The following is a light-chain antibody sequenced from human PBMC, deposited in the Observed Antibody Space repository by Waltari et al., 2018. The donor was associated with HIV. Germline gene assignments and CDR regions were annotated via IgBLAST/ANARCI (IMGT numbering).Light chain of an antibody. J-gene: IGLJ3*02. CDR2: INS. CDR1: GSTIGSTT. V-gene: IGLV1-44*01. Sequence: QSVLTQPPSASGTPGERVTISFPGRGSTIGSTTVNCYQPFPGTAPKLPIYINSQRPSGVPDRFSGSKSGTSASLAISGLQSEDEAVYYCAAWDDSLDGWVFGGGTNLTVL. CDR3: AAWDDSLDGWV.